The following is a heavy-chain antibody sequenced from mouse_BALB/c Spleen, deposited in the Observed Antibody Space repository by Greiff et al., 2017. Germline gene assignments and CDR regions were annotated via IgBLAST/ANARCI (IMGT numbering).Heavy chain of an antibody. V-gene: IGHV1S81*02. J-gene: IGHJ4*01. CDR3: TRWVYRYAMDY. D-gene: IGHD2-14*01. CDR1: GYTFTSYY. CDR2: INPSNGGT. Sequence: QVQLQQSGAELVKPGASVKLSCKASGYTFTSYYMYWVKQRPGQGLEWIGEINPSNGGTNFNEKFKSKATLTVDKSSSTPYMQLSSLTSEDSAVYYCTRWVYRYAMDYWGQGTSVTVSS.